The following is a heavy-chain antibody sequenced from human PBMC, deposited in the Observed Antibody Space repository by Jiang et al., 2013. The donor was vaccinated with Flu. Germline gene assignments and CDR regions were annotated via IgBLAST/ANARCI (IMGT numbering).Heavy chain of an antibody. CDR3: AGQWLVYENWYFDL. D-gene: IGHD6-19*01. CDR1: GGSISSYY. J-gene: IGHJ2*01. Sequence: SGPGLVKPSETLSLTCTVSGGSISSYYWSWIRQPPGKGLEWIGYIYYSGSTNYNPSLKSRVTISVDTSKNQFSLKLSSVTAADTAVYYCAGQWLVYENWYFDLWGRGTLVTVSS. CDR2: IYYSGST. V-gene: IGHV4-59*08.